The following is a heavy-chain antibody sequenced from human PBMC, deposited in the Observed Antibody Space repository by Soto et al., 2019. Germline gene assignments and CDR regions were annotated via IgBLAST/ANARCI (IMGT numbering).Heavy chain of an antibody. CDR3: ARAHPAGGIRGHWYFDL. V-gene: IGHV3-23*01. D-gene: IGHD3-10*01. CDR1: GFTFDNYA. J-gene: IGHJ2*01. CDR2: IIASGGTT. Sequence: GGSLRLSCAASGFTFDNYAMSWVRQAPGKGLEWVSAIIASGGTTYADSVKGRFTLSREDSKNTMYLQMNSLRAEDTAVYYCARAHPAGGIRGHWYFDLWGRGTLVTVSS.